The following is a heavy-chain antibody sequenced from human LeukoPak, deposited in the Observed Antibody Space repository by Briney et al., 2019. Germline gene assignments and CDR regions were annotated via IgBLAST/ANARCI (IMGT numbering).Heavy chain of an antibody. CDR3: ARVTVYCGGDCPTDDAFDI. Sequence: GGSLRLSCAASGFTFSSYSRNWVRQAPGKGLEWVSSISSSSSYIYYADSVKGRFTISRDNAKNSLYLQMNSLRAEDTAVYYCARVTVYCGGDCPTDDAFDIWGQGTMVTVSS. CDR1: GFTFSSYS. V-gene: IGHV3-21*01. CDR2: ISSSSSYI. D-gene: IGHD2-21*02. J-gene: IGHJ3*02.